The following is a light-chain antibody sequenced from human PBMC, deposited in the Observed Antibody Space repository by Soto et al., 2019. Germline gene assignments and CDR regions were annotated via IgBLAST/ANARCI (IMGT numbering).Light chain of an antibody. J-gene: IGKJ2*01. CDR3: QQYYTPPST. Sequence: AIRMTQSPSSFSASTGDRVTITCRASQGISSYLAWYQQKPGKAPKLLIYAASTLQSGVPSRFSGSGSGTDFTLTISCLQSEDFATYYCQQYYTPPSTFGQGTKLEIK. V-gene: IGKV1-8*01. CDR1: QGISSY. CDR2: AAS.